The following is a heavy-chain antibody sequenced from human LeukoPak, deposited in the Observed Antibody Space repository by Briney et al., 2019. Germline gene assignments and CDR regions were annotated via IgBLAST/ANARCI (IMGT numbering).Heavy chain of an antibody. CDR1: GFTFSSYG. D-gene: IGHD3-10*01. CDR2: ISYDGSNK. CDR3: AKTYGSGSYMDH. Sequence: GRSLRLSCAASGFTFSSYGMHWVRQAPGKGLEWVAVISYDGSNKYYADSVKGRFTISRDNSKNTLYLQMNSLRAEDTAVYYCAKTYGSGSYMDHWGQGTLVTVSS. V-gene: IGHV3-30*18. J-gene: IGHJ4*02.